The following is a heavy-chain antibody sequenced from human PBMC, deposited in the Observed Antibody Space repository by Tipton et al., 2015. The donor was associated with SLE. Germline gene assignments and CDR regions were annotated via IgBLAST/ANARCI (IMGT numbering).Heavy chain of an antibody. D-gene: IGHD2-15*01. CDR2: LSYSETT. CDR1: GGSISSHY. Sequence: TLSLTCTVSGGSISSHYWSWIRQPPGKGLEWIGYLSYSETTNYNPSLKSRVTISVDTSKNQFSLKLRSVTAADTAGYYCAGAWQGYCSGGTCYVLDYWGQGTLVTVSS. CDR3: AGAWQGYCSGGTCYVLDY. V-gene: IGHV4-59*11. J-gene: IGHJ4*02.